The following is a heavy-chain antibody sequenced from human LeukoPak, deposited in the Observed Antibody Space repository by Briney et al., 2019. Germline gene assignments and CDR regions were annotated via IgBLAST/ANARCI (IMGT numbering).Heavy chain of an antibody. V-gene: IGHV4-4*02. CDR3: ARVLTYYDILTGYYKAGYFDY. J-gene: IGHJ4*02. CDR2: IYHSGST. Sequence: SETLSLTCAVSGGSISSSNWWSWVRQPPGKGLEWIGEIYHSGSTNYNPSLKSRVTISVDKSKNQSSLKLSSVTAADTAVYYCARVLTYYDILTGYYKAGYFDYWGQGTLVTVSS. D-gene: IGHD3-9*01. CDR1: GGSISSSNW.